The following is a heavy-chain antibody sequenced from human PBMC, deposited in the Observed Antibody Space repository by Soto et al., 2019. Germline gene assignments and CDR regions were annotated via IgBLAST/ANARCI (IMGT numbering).Heavy chain of an antibody. CDR1: GYTFTSYA. CDR3: ASVRFSNHYYYGMDV. J-gene: IGHJ6*02. D-gene: IGHD3-3*01. CDR2: INAGNGNT. V-gene: IGHV1-3*01. Sequence: ASVKVSCKASGYTFTSYAMHWVRQAPGQRLEWMGWINAGNGNTKYSQKFQGRVTITRDTSASTAYMELSSLRSEDTAVYYCASVRFSNHYYYGMDVWGQGTTVTVSS.